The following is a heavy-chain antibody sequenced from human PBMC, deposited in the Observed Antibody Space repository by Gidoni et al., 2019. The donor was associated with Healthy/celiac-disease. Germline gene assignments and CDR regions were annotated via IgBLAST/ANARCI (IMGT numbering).Heavy chain of an antibody. V-gene: IGHV4-4*07. CDR1: GGSFSSYY. CDR3: ARVGGYGDYRWFDP. J-gene: IGHJ5*02. D-gene: IGHD4-17*01. Sequence: QVQLQESGPGLVKPSATLSLTCTVSGGSFSSYYWSWIRQPAGKGLEWIGRIYTSGSTNYNPSLKSRVTMSVDTSKNQFSLKLSSVTAADTAVYYCARVGGYGDYRWFDPWGQGTLVTVSS. CDR2: IYTSGST.